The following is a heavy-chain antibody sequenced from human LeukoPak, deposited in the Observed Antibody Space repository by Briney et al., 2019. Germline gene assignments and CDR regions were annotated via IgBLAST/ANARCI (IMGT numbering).Heavy chain of an antibody. CDR2: IKSDGSST. V-gene: IGHV3-74*01. CDR3: ARNDYLED. J-gene: IGHJ1*01. Sequence: GGSLRLSCAASGFTFSSYWMHWVRQAPGKGLVWVSRIKSDGSSTSYADSVEGRFTIARDNAKNTLYLQMNSLRPEDTAVYYCARNDYLEDWGQGTLVTVPS. CDR1: GFTFSSYW.